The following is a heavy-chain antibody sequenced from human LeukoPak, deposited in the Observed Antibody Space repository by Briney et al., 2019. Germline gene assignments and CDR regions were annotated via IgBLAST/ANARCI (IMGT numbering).Heavy chain of an antibody. J-gene: IGHJ4*02. CDR2: ISGSGGST. V-gene: IGHV3-23*01. CDR3: ATPPHDYGDYYFDY. Sequence: GGSLRLSGAASGFTFSSYGMSWVRQAPGKGLEWVSAISGSGGSTYYADSVKGRFTISRDNSKNTLYLQMNSLRVEDTAVYYCATPPHDYGDYYFDYWGQGTLVTVSS. D-gene: IGHD4-17*01. CDR1: GFTFSSYG.